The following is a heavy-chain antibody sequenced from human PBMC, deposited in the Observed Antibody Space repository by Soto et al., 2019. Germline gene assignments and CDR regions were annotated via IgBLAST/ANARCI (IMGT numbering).Heavy chain of an antibody. D-gene: IGHD1-1*01. Sequence: GESLKISCKGSGYSFATYWIGWVRQMPGKGLEWMGIIYPGDSDTRYSPSFQGQVTISADKSITTAYLQWSSLKASDTAMYYCARSSTAAGYFDYWGQGTLVTVSS. J-gene: IGHJ4*02. V-gene: IGHV5-51*01. CDR3: ARSSTAAGYFDY. CDR1: GYSFATYW. CDR2: IYPGDSDT.